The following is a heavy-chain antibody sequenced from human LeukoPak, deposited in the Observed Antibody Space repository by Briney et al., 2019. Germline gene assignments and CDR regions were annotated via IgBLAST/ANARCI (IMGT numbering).Heavy chain of an antibody. CDR1: GGTFSSYA. D-gene: IGHD5-18*01. Sequence: GASVKVSCKASGGTFSSYAISWVRQAPGQGLEWMGGIIPIFGTANYAQKFQGRVTITADKSTSTAYMELSSLRSEDTAVYYCARGLVDTAMVTTFDYWGQGTLVTVSS. V-gene: IGHV1-69*06. J-gene: IGHJ4*02. CDR2: IIPIFGTA. CDR3: ARGLVDTAMVTTFDY.